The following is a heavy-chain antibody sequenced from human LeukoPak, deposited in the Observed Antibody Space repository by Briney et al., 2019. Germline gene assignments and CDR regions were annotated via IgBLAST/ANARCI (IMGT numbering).Heavy chain of an antibody. CDR2: MNPNSGNT. Sequence: GASVKVSCKASGYTFTNYDINWVRRATGQGLEWMGWMNPNSGNTGYAQKFQGRVTMTRSTSISTAYMELSSLTSEDTAVYYCAGIAARPDNWNYWGQGTLVTVSS. CDR1: GYTFTNYD. CDR3: AGIAARPDNWNY. J-gene: IGHJ4*02. V-gene: IGHV1-8*01. D-gene: IGHD6-6*01.